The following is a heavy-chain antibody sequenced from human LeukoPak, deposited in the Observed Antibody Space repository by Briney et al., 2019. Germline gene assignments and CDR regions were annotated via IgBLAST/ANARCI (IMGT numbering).Heavy chain of an antibody. V-gene: IGHV1-2*02. CDR1: GYTFTGYY. CDR2: INPNSGGT. CDR3: ASGTKDSSGWYGGPTYYYGMDV. J-gene: IGHJ6*02. D-gene: IGHD6-19*01. Sequence: ASVKVSCKASGYTFTGYYMHWVRQAPGQGLEWMGWINPNSGGTNYAQKFQGRVTMTRDTSISTAYMELSRLRSDDTAVYYCASGTKDSSGWYGGPTYYYGMDVWGQGTTVTVSS.